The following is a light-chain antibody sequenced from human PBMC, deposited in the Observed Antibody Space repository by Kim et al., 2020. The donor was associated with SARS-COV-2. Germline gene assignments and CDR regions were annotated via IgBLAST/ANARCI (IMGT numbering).Light chain of an antibody. CDR3: QQYGSSPLT. V-gene: IGKV3-20*01. J-gene: IGKJ4*01. Sequence: SPGERATPSCRASQSVTSTYLAWYQQTPGQPPRLLIYSESSRATGIPDRFSGSGSGTDFTLTISRLEPADFAVYYCQQYGSSPLTFGGGTKVDIK. CDR1: QSVTSTY. CDR2: SES.